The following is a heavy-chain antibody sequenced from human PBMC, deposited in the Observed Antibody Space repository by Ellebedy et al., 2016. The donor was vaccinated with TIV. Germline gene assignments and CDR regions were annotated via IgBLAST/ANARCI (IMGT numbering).Heavy chain of an antibody. CDR2: INPNSGGT. J-gene: IGHJ4*02. D-gene: IGHD1-26*01. Sequence: AASVKVSCKASGYTFTGYYLHWVRQAPGQGLEWMGWINPNSGGTNYAQKFQVWVTMTSDTSISTAYMELNRLRSDDTAVEYCAIGEGGELLPDYWGQGTLVTVSS. CDR1: GYTFTGYY. V-gene: IGHV1-2*04. CDR3: AIGEGGELLPDY.